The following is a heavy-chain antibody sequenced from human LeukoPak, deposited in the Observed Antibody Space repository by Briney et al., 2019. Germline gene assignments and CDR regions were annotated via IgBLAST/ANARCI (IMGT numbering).Heavy chain of an antibody. V-gene: IGHV3-21*01. D-gene: IGHD4-17*01. CDR2: ISSSSSYI. CDR1: GFTFSSYS. CDR3: ARTPTTVVTRNWFDP. Sequence: GGSLRLSCAASGFTFSSYSMNWVRQAPGKGLEWVSSISSSSSYIYYADSVKGRFTISRDNAKNSLYLQMNSLRAEDTAVYYCARTPTTVVTRNWFDPWGRGTLVTVSS. J-gene: IGHJ5*02.